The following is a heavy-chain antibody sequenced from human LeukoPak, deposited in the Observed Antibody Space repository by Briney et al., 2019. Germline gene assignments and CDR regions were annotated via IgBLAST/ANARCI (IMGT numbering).Heavy chain of an antibody. V-gene: IGHV3-53*01. Sequence: GGSLRLSCAASGFTVSSNYMSWVRQAPGKGLELVSVIYSGGSTYYADSVKGRFTISRDNSKNTLYLQMNSLRVEDTAVYYCARVGVLRVRGAFNWFDPWGQGTLVTVSS. D-gene: IGHD3-10*01. CDR2: IYSGGST. CDR3: ARVGVLRVRGAFNWFDP. J-gene: IGHJ5*02. CDR1: GFTVSSNY.